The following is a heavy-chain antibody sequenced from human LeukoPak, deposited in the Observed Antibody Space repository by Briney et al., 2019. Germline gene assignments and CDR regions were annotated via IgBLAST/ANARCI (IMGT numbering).Heavy chain of an antibody. CDR3: ARSYYYDSSGYPWYFDL. Sequence: PGGSLRLSCAASGFSFNSYSMNWIRQPPGKGLEWIGSIYYSGSTYYNPSLKSRVTISVDTSKNQFSLKLSSVTAADTAVYYCARSYYYDSSGYPWYFDLWGRGTLVTVSS. J-gene: IGHJ2*01. CDR2: IYYSGST. CDR1: GFSFNSYS. V-gene: IGHV4-39*01. D-gene: IGHD3-22*01.